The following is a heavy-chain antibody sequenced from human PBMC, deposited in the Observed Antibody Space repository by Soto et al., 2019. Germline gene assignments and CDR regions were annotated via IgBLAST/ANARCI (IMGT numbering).Heavy chain of an antibody. CDR2: IIPIFGTA. CDR3: ARDPYLDV. V-gene: IGHV1-69*01. Sequence: SVKVSCKASGYTFTTYYMHWVRQAPGQGLEWMGGIIPIFGTANYAQKFQGRVTITADESTSTAYMELSSLRSEDTAVYYCARDPYLDVWGQGTTVTVSS. CDR1: GYTFTTYY. J-gene: IGHJ6*02.